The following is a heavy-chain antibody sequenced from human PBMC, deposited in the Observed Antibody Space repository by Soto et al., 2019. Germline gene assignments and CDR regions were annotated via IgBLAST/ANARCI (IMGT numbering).Heavy chain of an antibody. CDR2: NYPGESDT. CDR1: GYSFTSYW. V-gene: IGHV5-51*01. D-gene: IGHD3-22*01. Sequence: GESLKISCKGSGYSFTSYWIGWVRQMPGKGLEWMGINYPGESDTRYSPSFQGQVTISADKSISTAYRQWSSLKASYTAMYYCARRGTYYYDLDDWGQGTLVTVSS. CDR3: ARRGTYYYDLDD. J-gene: IGHJ4*02.